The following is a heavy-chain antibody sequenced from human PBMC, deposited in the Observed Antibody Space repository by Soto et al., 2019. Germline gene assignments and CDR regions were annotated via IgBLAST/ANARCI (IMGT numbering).Heavy chain of an antibody. CDR3: AKDGLSGSSTHGFVL. Sequence: EVQLVESGGGLVQPGRSLRLSCAASRFTFDEYAMHWVRQAPGKGLEWVSGISWNSGSVGYADSVKGRFTISRDNTRNSLYLQMNSLRPEDTALYYCAKDGLSGSSTHGFVLWGQGTLVTVSS. V-gene: IGHV3-9*01. D-gene: IGHD3-10*01. CDR2: ISWNSGSV. CDR1: RFTFDEYA. J-gene: IGHJ5*02.